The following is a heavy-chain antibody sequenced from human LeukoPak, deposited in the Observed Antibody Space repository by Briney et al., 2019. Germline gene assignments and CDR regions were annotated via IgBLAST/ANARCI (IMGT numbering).Heavy chain of an antibody. CDR2: IIPIFGTA. D-gene: IGHD3-22*01. J-gene: IGHJ4*02. Sequence: WASVKVSCKASGGTFSSYAISWVRQAPGQGLEWMGEIIPIFGTANYAQKFQGRVTITADKSTSTAYMELSSLRSEDTAVYYSAREYIESNYYDSSGFLFDYWGQGTLVTVSS. CDR3: AREYIESNYYDSSGFLFDY. V-gene: IGHV1-69*06. CDR1: GGTFSSYA.